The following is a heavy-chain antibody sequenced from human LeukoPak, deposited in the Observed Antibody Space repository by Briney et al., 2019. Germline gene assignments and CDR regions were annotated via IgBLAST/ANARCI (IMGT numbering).Heavy chain of an antibody. J-gene: IGHJ4*02. Sequence: ASVKVSCKASGYTFTSYYMHWVRQAPGQGLEWMGIIDPSGGSTTYAQKFQGRVTMTGDTSTSTVYMELSSLRSEDTAVYYCARDLRIIAADGSTSDYWGQGTLATVSS. V-gene: IGHV1-46*01. CDR3: ARDLRIIAADGSTSDY. D-gene: IGHD6-13*01. CDR1: GYTFTSYY. CDR2: IDPSGGST.